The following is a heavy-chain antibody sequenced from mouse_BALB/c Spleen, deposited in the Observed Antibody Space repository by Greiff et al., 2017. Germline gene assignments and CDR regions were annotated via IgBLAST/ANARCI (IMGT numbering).Heavy chain of an antibody. Sequence: EVKLMESGGGLVQPGGSRKLSCAASGFTFSDYGMAWVRQAPGKGPEWVAFISNLAYSIYYADTVTGRFTISRENAKNTLYLEMSSLRSEDTAMYYCARNWDGYAMDYWGQGTSVTVSS. CDR3: ARNWDGYAMDY. J-gene: IGHJ4*01. D-gene: IGHD4-1*01. CDR2: ISNLAYSI. CDR1: GFTFSDYG. V-gene: IGHV5-15*02.